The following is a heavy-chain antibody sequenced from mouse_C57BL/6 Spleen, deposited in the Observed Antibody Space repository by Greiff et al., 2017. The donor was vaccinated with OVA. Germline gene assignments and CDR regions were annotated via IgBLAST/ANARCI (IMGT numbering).Heavy chain of an antibody. CDR3: TRDVGNYYFDY. CDR1: GFTFSSSA. V-gene: IGHV5-9-1*02. CDR2: LSSRGDYT. Sequence: EVQLMEPGEGLVKPGGSLKLSCAASGFTFSSSAMPWVRQTPEKSLEWVAYLSSRGDYTHYADTVKGRFTISRDNARNTLYLQMSSLKSEDTAMYYCTRDVGNYYFDYWGQGTTLTVSS. J-gene: IGHJ2*01. D-gene: IGHD2-1*01.